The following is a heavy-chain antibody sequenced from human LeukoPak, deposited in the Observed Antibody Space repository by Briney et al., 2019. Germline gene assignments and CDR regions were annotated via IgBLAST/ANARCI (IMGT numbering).Heavy chain of an antibody. J-gene: IGHJ6*03. Sequence: ASVNVSCKASGYTFTSYYMHWVRQAPGQGLEGMGIINPSGGSTSYAQKFQGRVTMTRDMSTSTVYMELSSLRSEDTAVYYCARASSAVYYMDVWGKGTTVTVSS. D-gene: IGHD6-19*01. V-gene: IGHV1-46*01. CDR1: GYTFTSYY. CDR2: INPSGGST. CDR3: ARASSAVYYMDV.